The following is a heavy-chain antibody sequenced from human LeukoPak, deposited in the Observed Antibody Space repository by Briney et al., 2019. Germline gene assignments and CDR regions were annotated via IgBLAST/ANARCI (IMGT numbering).Heavy chain of an antibody. CDR2: ISSSDGST. CDR1: GFTFTNYA. V-gene: IGHV3-23*01. Sequence: GGSLRLSCAASGFTFTNYAMSWVRQAPGKGLEWVSGISSSDGSTFYADSVKGRFTISRDNSKNTLYLQMNSLRAEDTAVYYCARTQDLDYWGQGTLVTVSS. J-gene: IGHJ4*02. CDR3: ARTQDLDY.